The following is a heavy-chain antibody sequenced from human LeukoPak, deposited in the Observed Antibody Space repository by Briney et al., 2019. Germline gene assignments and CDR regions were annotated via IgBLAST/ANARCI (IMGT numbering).Heavy chain of an antibody. Sequence: GGSLRLSCAASGFTFSSYAMRWVRQAPGKGLEWVADISYDGSNKYYADSVKGRFTISRDNSKNTLYLQMNGLSADDTAVYYCARDSSGYFDYLAREPWSPSPQ. J-gene: IGHJ4*02. D-gene: IGHD6-19*01. CDR1: GFTFSSYA. CDR3: ARDSSGYFDY. CDR2: ISYDGSNK. V-gene: IGHV3-30-3*01.